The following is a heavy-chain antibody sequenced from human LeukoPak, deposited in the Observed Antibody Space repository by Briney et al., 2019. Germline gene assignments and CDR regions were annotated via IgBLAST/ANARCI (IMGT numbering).Heavy chain of an antibody. CDR1: GFTFSSYG. CDR2: IYSDSST. J-gene: IGHJ4*02. CDR3: ARARYTYGSKPYYFDY. V-gene: IGHV3-NL1*01. Sequence: GGSLRLSCAASGFTFSSYGMHWVRQAPGKGLEWVSFIYSDSSTSYADSVKGRFTIYRENSKNTLYLQMNSLRAEDTAVYYCARARYTYGSKPYYFDYWGQGTLVTVSS. D-gene: IGHD5-18*01.